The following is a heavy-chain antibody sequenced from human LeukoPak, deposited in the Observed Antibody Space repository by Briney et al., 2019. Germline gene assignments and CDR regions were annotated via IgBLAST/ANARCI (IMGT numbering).Heavy chain of an antibody. Sequence: SVKVSCKASGGTFSSYAISWVRQAPGQGLEWMGRIIPILGIANYAQKFQGRVTITADKSTSTAYMELSSLRSEDTAVYYCARGPHERSGYPDDWGQGTLVIVSS. CDR1: GGTFSSYA. D-gene: IGHD3-22*01. CDR2: IIPILGIA. CDR3: ARGPHERSGYPDD. J-gene: IGHJ4*02. V-gene: IGHV1-69*04.